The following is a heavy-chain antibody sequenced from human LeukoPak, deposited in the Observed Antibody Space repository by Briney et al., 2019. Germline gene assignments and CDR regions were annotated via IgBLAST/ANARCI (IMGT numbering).Heavy chain of an antibody. CDR3: ARAGSAKGTAYYFDY. CDR1: GYTFTSYY. J-gene: IGHJ4*02. Sequence: ASVKVSCKASGYTFTSYYMHWVRQAPGQGLEWMGIINPSGGSTSYAQKFQGRVTTTRDTSTSTVYMELSSLRSEDTAVYYCARAGSAKGTAYYFDYWGQGTLVTVSS. CDR2: INPSGGST. D-gene: IGHD3-10*01. V-gene: IGHV1-46*01.